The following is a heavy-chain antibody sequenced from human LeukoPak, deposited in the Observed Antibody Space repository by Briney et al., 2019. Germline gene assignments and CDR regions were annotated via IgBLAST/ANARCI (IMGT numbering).Heavy chain of an antibody. Sequence: GGSLRLSCAASGFTFSTYEMTWVRQSPGKGLEWVSYISSSGSTIYYADSVKGRFTISRDNARNSLYLQMNSLRAEDTAVYYCAMDNYDSSGPYYFDYWGQGTLVTVSS. CDR3: AMDNYDSSGPYYFDY. CDR1: GFTFSTYE. J-gene: IGHJ4*02. CDR2: ISSSGSTI. V-gene: IGHV3-48*03. D-gene: IGHD3-22*01.